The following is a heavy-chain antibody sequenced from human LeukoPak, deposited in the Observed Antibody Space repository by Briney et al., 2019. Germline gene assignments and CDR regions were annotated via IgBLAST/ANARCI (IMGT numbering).Heavy chain of an antibody. Sequence: ASVKVSCKASGGTFSSYAISWVRQAPGQGLEWMGRIIPILGIANYAQKFQGRVTITADKSTSTAYMELSSLRSEDTAVYYCARDRSSGWYQDAPESWFDPWGQGTLVTVSS. CDR3: ARDRSSGWYQDAPESWFDP. V-gene: IGHV1-69*04. CDR2: IIPILGIA. J-gene: IGHJ5*02. CDR1: GGTFSSYA. D-gene: IGHD6-19*01.